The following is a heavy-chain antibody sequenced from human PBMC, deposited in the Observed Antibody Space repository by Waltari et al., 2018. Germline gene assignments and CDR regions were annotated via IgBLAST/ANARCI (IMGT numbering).Heavy chain of an antibody. CDR3: ARLRPGDPQYYFDY. J-gene: IGHJ4*02. CDR1: GFTFDDST. V-gene: IGHV3-43*01. D-gene: IGHD2-21*02. CDR2: ISWDGGST. Sequence: EVQLVESGGVVVQPGGSLRLYCAASGFTFDDSTMHWVRPTPGKGLEWVSLISWDGGSTYYADSVKGRFTISRDNSKNSLYLQMNSLRTEDTALYYCARLRPGDPQYYFDYWGQGTLVTVSS.